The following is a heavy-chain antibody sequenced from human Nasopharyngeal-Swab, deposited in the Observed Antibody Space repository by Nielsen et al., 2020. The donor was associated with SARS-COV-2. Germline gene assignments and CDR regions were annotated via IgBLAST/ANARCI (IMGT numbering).Heavy chain of an antibody. CDR3: ATEYNWNYGPRYFDL. D-gene: IGHD1-7*01. J-gene: IGHJ2*01. CDR2: FDPEDGET. CDR1: GYTFTSYY. Sequence: ASVKVSCKASGYTFTSYYMHWVRQAPGQGLEWMGGFDPEDGETIYAQKFQGRVTMTEDTSTDTAYMELSSLRSEDTAVYYCATEYNWNYGPRYFDLWGRGTLVTVSS. V-gene: IGHV1-24*01.